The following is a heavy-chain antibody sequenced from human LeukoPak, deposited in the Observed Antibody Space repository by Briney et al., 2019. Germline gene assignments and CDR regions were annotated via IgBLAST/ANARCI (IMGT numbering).Heavy chain of an antibody. CDR3: AKGGSSSPRSTFDY. J-gene: IGHJ4*02. CDR2: INGDGSTT. V-gene: IGHV3-74*01. Sequence: PGGSLRLSCAAPGFTFSSYWMHWVRQAPGKGLVWVSHINGDGSTTSYADSVKSRFTISRDNAKNTVYLQMNSLRAEDTAVYYCAKGGSSSPRSTFDYWGQGTLLTVSS. D-gene: IGHD6-13*01. CDR1: GFTFSSYW.